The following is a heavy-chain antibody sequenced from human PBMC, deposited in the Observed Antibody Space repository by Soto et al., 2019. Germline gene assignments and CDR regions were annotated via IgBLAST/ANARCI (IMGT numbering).Heavy chain of an antibody. D-gene: IGHD2-15*01. Sequence: GGSLRVSCAASGFTFITYGMHWVRQAPGKGLEWVAVISHDGSKTYYADSVKGRFTISRDNSNNTLYLQMNSLRTEDTAVYYCAKDDRYCSGITCAYYYYFYMDVWGKGTTVTVSS. J-gene: IGHJ6*03. V-gene: IGHV3-30*18. CDR1: GFTFITYG. CDR2: ISHDGSKT. CDR3: AKDDRYCSGITCAYYYYFYMDV.